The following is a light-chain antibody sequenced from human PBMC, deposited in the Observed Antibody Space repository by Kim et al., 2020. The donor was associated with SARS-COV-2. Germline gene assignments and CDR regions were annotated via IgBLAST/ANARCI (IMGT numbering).Light chain of an antibody. CDR3: QQSYSTPLT. Sequence: SVGARDTITGRASQSISSYLNWYQQKPGKAPTLLIYAASSLQSGVPSRFSGSGSGTDFTLTISSLQPEDFATYYCQQSYSTPLTFGGGTKVDIK. J-gene: IGKJ4*01. CDR1: QSISSY. V-gene: IGKV1-39*01. CDR2: AAS.